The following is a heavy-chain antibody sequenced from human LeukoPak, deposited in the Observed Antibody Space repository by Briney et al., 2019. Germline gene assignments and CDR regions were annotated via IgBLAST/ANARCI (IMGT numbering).Heavy chain of an antibody. CDR2: ISYDGSNK. D-gene: IGHD6-25*01. J-gene: IGHJ6*03. CDR3: ARADGFYYYYYYMDV. Sequence: GGSLRLSCAASGFTFSSYAMHWVRQAPGKGLEWVAVISYDGSNKYYADSVKGRFTISRDNSKNTLYLQMNSPRAEDTAVYYCARADGFYYYYYYMDVWGKGTTVTVSS. CDR1: GFTFSSYA. V-gene: IGHV3-30-3*01.